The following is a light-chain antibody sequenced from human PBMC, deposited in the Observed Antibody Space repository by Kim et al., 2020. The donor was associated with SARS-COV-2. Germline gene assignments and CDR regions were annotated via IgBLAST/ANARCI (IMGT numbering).Light chain of an antibody. J-gene: IGKJ2*01. CDR2: EVS. CDR3: MQSIQLPPA. V-gene: IGKV2D-29*02. Sequence: QPAYISCKSSQGLQHRDGKTFWYGYLQKPGKSPQLLIYEVSSRFSGVPDRFRGSGSGTDFTRKIRRVEAEEGGVYYCMQSIQLPPAFGQGTKLEI. CDR1: QGLQHRDGKTF.